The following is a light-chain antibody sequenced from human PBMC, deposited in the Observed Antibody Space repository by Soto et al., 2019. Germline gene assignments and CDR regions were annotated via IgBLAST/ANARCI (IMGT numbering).Light chain of an antibody. V-gene: IGKV3-15*01. J-gene: IGKJ1*01. CDR1: QSVSTN. CDR3: QQYHNWRRT. CDR2: GAS. Sequence: EIVMTQSPATLSVSPGERATLSCSASQSVSTNLAWYQQITGQAPRLLIYGASTRATGIPARFSGSGSGTEFTLTISSLQSEDFAVYYCQQYHNWRRTFGQGTKVEIK.